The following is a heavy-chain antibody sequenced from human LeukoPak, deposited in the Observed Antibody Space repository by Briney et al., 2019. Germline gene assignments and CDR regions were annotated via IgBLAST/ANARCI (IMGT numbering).Heavy chain of an antibody. D-gene: IGHD1-26*01. J-gene: IGHJ4*02. CDR1: GFTFSDYN. CDR2: IYYSGSA. Sequence: PGGSLRLSCAASGFTFSDYNMNWVRQPPGKGLEWIGTIYYSGSAYYNPSLKSRVTISVDTSKNQFSLKLSSVTAPDTSVYYCARQVRSGSYFDYWGQGTLVTVSS. CDR3: ARQVRSGSYFDY. V-gene: IGHV4-39*01.